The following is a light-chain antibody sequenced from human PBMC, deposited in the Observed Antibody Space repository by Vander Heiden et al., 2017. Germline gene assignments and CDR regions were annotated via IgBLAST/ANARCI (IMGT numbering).Light chain of an antibody. CDR1: QSISSY. CDR2: AAS. V-gene: IGKV1-39*01. CDR3: QQSYSTPLT. J-gene: IGKJ4*01. Sequence: DIQMTQSPSSLSAPVGDRVTITCLASQSISSYLNWYQQKPGKAPKLLIYAASSLQSGVPSRFSGSGSGTDFTLTISSLQPEDFATYYCQQSYSTPLTFGGGTKVEIK.